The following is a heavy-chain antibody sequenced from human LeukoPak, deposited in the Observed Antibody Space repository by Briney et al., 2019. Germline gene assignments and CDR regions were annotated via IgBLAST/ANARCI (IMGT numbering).Heavy chain of an antibody. D-gene: IGHD2-21*02. V-gene: IGHV4-34*01. J-gene: IGHJ6*02. CDR1: GGSFSGYY. Sequence: SETLSLTCAVYGGSFSGYYWSWIRQPPGKGLEWIGEINHSGSTNYNPSLKSRVTISVDTSKNQFSLKLSSVTAADTAVYYCASWESYCGGDCYSYYYYGMDVWGQGTTVTVSS. CDR3: ASWESYCGGDCYSYYYYGMDV. CDR2: INHSGST.